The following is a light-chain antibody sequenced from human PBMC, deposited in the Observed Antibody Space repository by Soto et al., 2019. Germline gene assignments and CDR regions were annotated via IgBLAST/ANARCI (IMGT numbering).Light chain of an antibody. Sequence: QSVLTQPPSASGTPGQRVTISCSGSSSNIGSNYVYWYQQLPGTAPKLLIYRNNQRPSGVPDRFSGSKSGTSASLAISGLRSEDVFDYYSAAWDDSRCGHVFRPGTNVPVL. CDR3: AAWDDSRCGHV. CDR1: SSNIGSNY. J-gene: IGLJ1*01. CDR2: RNN. V-gene: IGLV1-47*01.